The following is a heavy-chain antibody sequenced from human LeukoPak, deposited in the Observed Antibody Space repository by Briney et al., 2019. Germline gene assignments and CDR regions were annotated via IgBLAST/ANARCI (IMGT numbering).Heavy chain of an antibody. V-gene: IGHV1-69*13. CDR3: ARVITMIES. CDR2: IIPIFGTA. J-gene: IGHJ5*02. CDR1: GGTFIRYA. D-gene: IGHD3-22*01. Sequence: SVKVSCKASGGTFIRYAISWVRQAPGQGREWMGRIIPIFGTANYAQKFQGRVMISAEESTSSAYMELSRLRSEDTAVYYCARVITMIESWGQGTLVTVSS.